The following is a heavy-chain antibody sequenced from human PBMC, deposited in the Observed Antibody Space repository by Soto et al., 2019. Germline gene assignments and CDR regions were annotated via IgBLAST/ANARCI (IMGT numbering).Heavy chain of an antibody. CDR3: SADLPDWGAYAFDY. V-gene: IGHV3-15*07. J-gene: IGHJ4*02. CDR2: AKSKVDGETI. Sequence: EVQLVESGGGLVEPGGSLRLSCAASGFTFNGAWMNWVRQGPGKGLEWVGRAKSKVDGETIDYAAPVKGRFTISRDYSRNMGYLQMNSLTNEDTAMYYCSADLPDWGAYAFDYWGQGALVTVSS. D-gene: IGHD3-16*01. CDR1: GFTFNGAW.